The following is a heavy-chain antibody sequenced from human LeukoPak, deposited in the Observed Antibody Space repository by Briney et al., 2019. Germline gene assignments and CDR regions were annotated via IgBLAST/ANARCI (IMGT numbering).Heavy chain of an antibody. V-gene: IGHV1-69*04. D-gene: IGHD2-8*01. Sequence: SVKVSCKASGGTFSSYAISWVRQAPGQGLEWMGRIIPILGIANYAQKFQGRVTITADKSTSTAYMELSSLRSEDTAVYYCATQNCTNGVCFNWFDPWGQGTLVTVSP. CDR3: ATQNCTNGVCFNWFDP. CDR1: GGTFSSYA. CDR2: IIPILGIA. J-gene: IGHJ5*02.